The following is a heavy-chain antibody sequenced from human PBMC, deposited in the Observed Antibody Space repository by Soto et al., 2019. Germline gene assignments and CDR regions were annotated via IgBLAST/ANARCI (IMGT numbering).Heavy chain of an antibody. CDR3: ARDQGRIVGATGIDP. Sequence: PGGSLRLSCAASGFTFSDYYMSWIRQVPGKGLEWVSYISSSSSYTNYADSVKGRFTISRDNAKNSLYLQMNSLRAEDTAVYYCARDQGRIVGATGIDPWGQGTLVTVSS. D-gene: IGHD1-26*01. V-gene: IGHV3-11*06. CDR2: ISSSSSYT. CDR1: GFTFSDYY. J-gene: IGHJ5*02.